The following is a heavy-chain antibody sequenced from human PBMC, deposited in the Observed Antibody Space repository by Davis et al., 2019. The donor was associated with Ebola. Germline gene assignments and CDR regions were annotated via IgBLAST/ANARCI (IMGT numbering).Heavy chain of an antibody. D-gene: IGHD2-15*01. J-gene: IGHJ6*02. CDR3: AREGYCSGGSCYWDYYYYGMDV. CDR2: IIPILGIA. V-gene: IGHV1-18*04. CDR1: GYTFTGYY. Sequence: ASVKVSCKASGYTFTGYYIHWVRQAPGQGLEWMGRIIPILGIANYAQKLQGRVTMTTDTSTSTAYMELRSLRSDDTAVYYCAREGYCSGGSCYWDYYYYGMDVWGQGTTVTVSS.